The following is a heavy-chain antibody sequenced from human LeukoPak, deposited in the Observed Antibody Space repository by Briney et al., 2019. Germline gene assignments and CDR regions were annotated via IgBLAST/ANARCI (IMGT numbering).Heavy chain of an antibody. CDR2: LYYSGST. CDR1: GGAISSYY. Sequence: SETLSLTCTVSGGAISSYYWSWIRQPPGKGLEWVGSLYYSGSTFYSPSLKSRVTISVDTSKNQFSLKLTSVTAADTAVYYCVKTIGGCYDSSGYEIDYWGQGTLVTVSS. J-gene: IGHJ4*02. V-gene: IGHV4-59*05. D-gene: IGHD3-22*01. CDR3: VKTIGGCYDSSGYEIDY.